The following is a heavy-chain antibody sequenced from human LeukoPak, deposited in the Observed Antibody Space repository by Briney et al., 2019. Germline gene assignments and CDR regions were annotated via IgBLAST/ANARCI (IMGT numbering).Heavy chain of an antibody. Sequence: GGSLRLSCAASGFTFSSYAMTWVRQAPGKGLEWVSGISGSGGTTYYADSVKGRFTISRDHSKNTLYLQMNSLRAEDTAVYYCAKVSSCSSTSCYRYYGLDVWGQGTTVTVSS. J-gene: IGHJ6*02. CDR3: AKVSSCSSTSCYRYYGLDV. CDR1: GFTFSSYA. D-gene: IGHD2-2*01. CDR2: ISGSGGTT. V-gene: IGHV3-23*01.